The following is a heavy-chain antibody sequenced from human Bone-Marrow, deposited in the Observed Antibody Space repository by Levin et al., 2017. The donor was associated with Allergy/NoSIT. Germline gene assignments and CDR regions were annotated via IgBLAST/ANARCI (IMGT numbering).Heavy chain of an antibody. J-gene: IGHJ4*02. Sequence: SETLSLTCAVYGGSFSGYYWSWIRQPPGKGLEWIGEINHSGSTNYNPSLKSRVTISVDTSKNQFSLKLSSVTAADTAVYYCARGGSEKYLPWVFGELLYPTFDYWGQGTLVTVSS. CDR1: GGSFSGYY. V-gene: IGHV4-34*01. CDR2: INHSGST. D-gene: IGHD3-10*02. CDR3: ARGGSEKYLPWVFGELLYPTFDY.